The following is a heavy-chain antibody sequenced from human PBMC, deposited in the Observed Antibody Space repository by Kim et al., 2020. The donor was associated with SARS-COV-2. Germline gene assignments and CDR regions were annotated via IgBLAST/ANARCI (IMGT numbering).Heavy chain of an antibody. Sequence: NPSLKSRVTISGDTSKNQFSLKLSSVTAADTAVYYCARKQRLQSYWYFDLWGRGTLVTVSS. V-gene: IGHV4-59*01. D-gene: IGHD6-25*01. J-gene: IGHJ2*01. CDR3: ARKQRLQSYWYFDL.